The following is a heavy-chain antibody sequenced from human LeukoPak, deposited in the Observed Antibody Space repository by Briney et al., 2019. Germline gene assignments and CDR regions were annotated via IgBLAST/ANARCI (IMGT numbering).Heavy chain of an antibody. J-gene: IGHJ4*02. CDR2: ISGSGDDT. CDR1: GFPFSSYA. D-gene: IGHD5-18*01. CDR3: AKDPLRTVMVSPTFDY. Sequence: GGSLRLSCVVSGFPFSSYAMSWVRQAPGKGLEWVSGISGSGDDTYYAASVKGRFTVSRDTSKNTPYLQMNSLRAEDTAVYYCAKDPLRTVMVSPTFDYWGQGTLVTVSS. V-gene: IGHV3-23*01.